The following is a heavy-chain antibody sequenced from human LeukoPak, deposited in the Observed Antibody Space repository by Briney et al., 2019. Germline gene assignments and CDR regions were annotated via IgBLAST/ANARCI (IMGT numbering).Heavy chain of an antibody. CDR3: ARGIGGYCSSTSCVFDM. V-gene: IGHV1-8*03. CDR1: GYTFTSYD. D-gene: IGHD2-2*01. J-gene: IGHJ3*02. Sequence: ASVKVSCKASGYTFTSYDINWVRQATGQGLEWMGWMNPNSGNTGYAQKFQGRVTITSNTSISTAYLELSSLRSEDTAVYYCARGIGGYCSSTSCVFDMWGQGTMVSVSS. CDR2: MNPNSGNT.